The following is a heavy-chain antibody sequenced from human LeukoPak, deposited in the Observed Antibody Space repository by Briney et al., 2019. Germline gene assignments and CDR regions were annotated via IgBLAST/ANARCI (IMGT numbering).Heavy chain of an antibody. CDR2: INHSGST. Sequence: SETLSLTCAVYGGSLSGYYWGWIRQPPGKGLEWIGEINHSGSTNYNPSLKSRVTISVDTSKNQFSLKLSSVTAADTAVYYCAREGGLATMVRGVISYWGQGTLVTVSS. V-gene: IGHV4-34*01. CDR1: GGSLSGYY. D-gene: IGHD3-10*01. J-gene: IGHJ4*02. CDR3: AREGGLATMVRGVISY.